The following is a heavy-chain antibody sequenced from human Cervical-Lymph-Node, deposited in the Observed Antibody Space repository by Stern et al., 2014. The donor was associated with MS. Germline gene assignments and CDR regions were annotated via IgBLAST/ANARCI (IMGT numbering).Heavy chain of an antibody. CDR3: ARRQCSRRGGGCNGFDP. V-gene: IGHV5-10-1*03. CDR2: IDPSDYYT. Sequence: EVQLVESGAEVKKPGESLRISCKSSGYSFTSYWISWVRQMPGKGLEWMGRIDPSDYYTNASPSCQAHVTITADKSIITAFMQGSSRKASDTAMYYGARRQCSRRGGGCNGFDPWGQGTLVTVSS. D-gene: IGHD2-15*01. CDR1: GYSFTSYW. J-gene: IGHJ5*02.